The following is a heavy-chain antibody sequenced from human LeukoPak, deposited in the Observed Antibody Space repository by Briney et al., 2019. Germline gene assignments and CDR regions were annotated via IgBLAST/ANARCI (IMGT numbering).Heavy chain of an antibody. Sequence: GGSLRLSCVGSGFTFDDYAMHWVRQAPGKGLEWVSGISWDSGSIGYADHVKGRFTISRDNSKNTLYLQMNSLRAEDTAAYYCAKDRRYSGSYSDYWGQGTLVTVSS. CDR2: ISWDSGSI. CDR1: GFTFDDYA. CDR3: AKDRRYSGSYSDY. J-gene: IGHJ4*02. V-gene: IGHV3-9*01. D-gene: IGHD1-26*01.